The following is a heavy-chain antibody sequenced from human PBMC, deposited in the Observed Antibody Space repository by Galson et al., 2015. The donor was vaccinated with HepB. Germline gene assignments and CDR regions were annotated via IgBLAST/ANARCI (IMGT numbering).Heavy chain of an antibody. CDR3: ARSGKILVRGIELPGKPLDC. V-gene: IGHV3-48*01. CDR1: GFAFSTYN. CDR2: ISSSSSPII. Sequence: SLRLSCAASGFAFSTYNMNWVRQAPGKGPEWISHISSSSSPIIHYADSVKGRFTISRDNAKNSLYLQLSSLRAEDSAIYYCARSGKILVRGIELPGKPLDCWGQGTLVTVSS. J-gene: IGHJ4*02. D-gene: IGHD6-19*01.